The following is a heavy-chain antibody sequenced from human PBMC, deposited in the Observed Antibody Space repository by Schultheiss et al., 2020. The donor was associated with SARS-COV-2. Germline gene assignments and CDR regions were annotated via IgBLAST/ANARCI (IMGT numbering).Heavy chain of an antibody. J-gene: IGHJ4*02. V-gene: IGHV3-13*05. CDR1: GFTFSGSA. CDR3: AKDALASAMVPFDY. Sequence: GGSLRLSCAASGFTFSGSAMHWVRQAPGKGLEWVSAIGTAGDPYYPGSVKGRFTISRENAKNSLYLQMNSLRAGDTAVYYCAKDALASAMVPFDYWGQGTLVTVSS. CDR2: IGTAGDP. D-gene: IGHD5-18*01.